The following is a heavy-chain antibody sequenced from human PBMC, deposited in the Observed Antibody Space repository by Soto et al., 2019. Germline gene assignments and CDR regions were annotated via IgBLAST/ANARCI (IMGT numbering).Heavy chain of an antibody. CDR3: AREKGYISGPKNFDS. J-gene: IGHJ4*02. CDR1: GGSVSSGDYF. Sequence: PSETLSLTCTVSGGSVSSGDYFWSWIRQPPGKGLEWIGYIYDSGSSYYNPSLKSRVTMSVDTSKNQFSLKLRSVTAADKAMYYCAREKGYISGPKNFDSWGQGTLVTVSS. CDR2: IYDSGSS. D-gene: IGHD5-12*01. V-gene: IGHV4-30-4*01.